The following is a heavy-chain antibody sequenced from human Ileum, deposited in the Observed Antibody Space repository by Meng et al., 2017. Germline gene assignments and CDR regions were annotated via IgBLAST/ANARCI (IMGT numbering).Heavy chain of an antibody. CDR1: GFTFSSYW. V-gene: IGHV3-74*01. Sequence: GGSLRLSCAASGFTFSSYWMNWVRQAPGKGLVWVSRIHYDGSSTSYADSVKGRFTISRDNPKNSLYLQLNSLGADDTAVYYCAKYDYRALDYWGQGTLVTVSS. CDR3: AKYDYRALDY. J-gene: IGHJ4*02. D-gene: IGHD4-11*01. CDR2: IHYDGSST.